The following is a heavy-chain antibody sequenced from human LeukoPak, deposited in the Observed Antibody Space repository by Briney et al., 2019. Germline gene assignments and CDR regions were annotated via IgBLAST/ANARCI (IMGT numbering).Heavy chain of an antibody. D-gene: IGHD5-18*01. CDR1: GFTFSSYA. J-gene: IGHJ4*02. CDR2: ISYDGSNK. Sequence: PGGSLRLSCAASGFTFSSYAMHWVRQAPGKGLGWVAVISYDGSNKYYADSVKGRFTISRDNSKNTLYLQMNSLRAEDTAVYYCARVYELPAMVPHYFDYWGQGTLVTVSS. V-gene: IGHV3-30-3*01. CDR3: ARVYELPAMVPHYFDY.